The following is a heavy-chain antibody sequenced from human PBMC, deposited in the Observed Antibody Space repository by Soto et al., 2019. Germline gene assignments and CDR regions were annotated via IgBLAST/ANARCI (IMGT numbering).Heavy chain of an antibody. CDR3: ARSRGSTRSFNY. CDR2: IYYSGST. V-gene: IGHV4-59*01. CDR1: GGSISTYW. J-gene: IGHJ4*02. D-gene: IGHD2-15*01. Sequence: SETLSLTCTVSGGSISTYWWSWIRQPPRKGLEWIGYIYYSGSTNYNPSLKSRVTISVDTSKNQFSLKLTSVTAADTAVYYCARSRGSTRSFNYWGQGTLVTVSS.